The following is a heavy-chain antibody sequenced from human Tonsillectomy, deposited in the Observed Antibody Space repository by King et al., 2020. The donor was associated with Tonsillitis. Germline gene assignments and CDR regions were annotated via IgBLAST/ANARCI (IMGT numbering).Heavy chain of an antibody. J-gene: IGHJ4*02. Sequence: TLKESGPTLVKPTQTLTLTCTFSGFSLSTSGVGVGWIRQPPGKALEWLALIYWTDDKRYSPSLNTRLTITKDTPTNQVVLTMTNMYPVETATYYCARLCIMMRVGWAQPSDYGGQGTPLTVPS. V-gene: IGHV2-5*01. CDR2: IYWTDDK. CDR1: GFSLSTSGVG. CDR3: ARLCIMMRVGWAQPSDY. D-gene: IGHD3-16*01.